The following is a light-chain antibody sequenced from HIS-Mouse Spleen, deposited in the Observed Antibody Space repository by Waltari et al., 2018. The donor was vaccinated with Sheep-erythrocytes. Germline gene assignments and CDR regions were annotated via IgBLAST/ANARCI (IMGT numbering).Light chain of an antibody. V-gene: IGLV3-10*01. CDR2: KDS. J-gene: IGLJ3*02. Sequence: SYELTQPPSVSVSPGQTARITCSGDALPKKYAYWYQQKSGQAPVLVIYKDSKRPSGYPRGWSGSSSGTMATLTISGAQVEDEADYYCYSTDSSGNHSNWVFGGGTKLTVL. CDR1: ALPKKY. CDR3: YSTDSSGNHSNWV.